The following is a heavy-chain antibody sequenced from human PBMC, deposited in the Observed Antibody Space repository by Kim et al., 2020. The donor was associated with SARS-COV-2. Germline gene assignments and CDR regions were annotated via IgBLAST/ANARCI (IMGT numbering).Heavy chain of an antibody. V-gene: IGHV4-59*01. CDR1: GVSITSYY. CDR2: IYYSGNT. J-gene: IGHJ2*01. CDR3: ARGPGSSWLYWSFDL. Sequence: SETLSLTCSVSGVSITSYYWSWIRQPPGKGLEWIGYIYYSGNTNYSPSLKSRVTISVDTSKNQFSLRLSSVTAADTAVYYCARGPGSSWLYWSFDLWGRGTLVTVSS. D-gene: IGHD6-13*01.